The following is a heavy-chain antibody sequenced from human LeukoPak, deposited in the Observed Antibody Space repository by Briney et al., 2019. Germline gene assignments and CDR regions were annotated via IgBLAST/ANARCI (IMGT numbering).Heavy chain of an antibody. J-gene: IGHJ5*02. CDR2: IYTSGST. Sequence: PSETLSLTCTVSGGSISSYYWSWIRQPAGKGLEWIGRIYTSGSTNYNPSLKSRVTISVDTSKNQFSLKLSSVTAADTAVYYCAVTTVMHWFDPWGQGTLVTVSS. CDR1: GGSISSYY. CDR3: AVTTVMHWFDP. D-gene: IGHD4-11*01. V-gene: IGHV4-4*07.